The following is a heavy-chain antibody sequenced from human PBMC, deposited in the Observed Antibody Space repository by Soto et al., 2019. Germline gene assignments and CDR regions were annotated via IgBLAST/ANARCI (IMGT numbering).Heavy chain of an antibody. CDR1: GWSFSGYY. J-gene: IGHJ6*03. V-gene: IGHV4-34*01. Sequence: SETLSLTCAVYGWSFSGYYWSWIRQPPGKGLEWIGEINHSGSTNYNPSLKSRVTISVDTSKNQFSLKLSSVTAADTAVYYCARGRPHHQNPYYYGSGSYYGYYYYYMDVWGKGTTVT. D-gene: IGHD3-10*01. CDR2: INHSGST. CDR3: ARGRPHHQNPYYYGSGSYYGYYYYYMDV.